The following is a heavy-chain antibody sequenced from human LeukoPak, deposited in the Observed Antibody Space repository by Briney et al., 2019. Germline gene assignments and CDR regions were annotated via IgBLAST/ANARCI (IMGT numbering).Heavy chain of an antibody. CDR2: SGSR. V-gene: IGHV4-59*01. Sequence: PSETLSLTCTVSSGSFSDYYWTWMRQPPGQGLEWIGYSGSRKYNPSLESRVTISVDTSRRHFSLTLSSVTAADTAIYYCARTRRHYYGSGKNLTPWPAGLDVWGQGTTVIVSA. D-gene: IGHD3-10*01. J-gene: IGHJ6*01. CDR1: SGSFSDYY. CDR3: ARTRRHYYGSGKNLTPWPAGLDV.